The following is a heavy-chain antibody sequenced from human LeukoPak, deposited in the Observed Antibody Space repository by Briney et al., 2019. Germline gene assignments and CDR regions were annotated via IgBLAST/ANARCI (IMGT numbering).Heavy chain of an antibody. CDR3: ASVPGIAAHFDY. D-gene: IGHD6-13*01. Sequence: SETLSLTCTVSGGSISSGGYYWSWIRQPPGKGLEWIGYIYHSGSTYYNPSLKSRVTISVDRSKNQFSLKLSSVTAADTAVYYCASVPGIAAHFDYWGQGTLVTVSS. CDR1: GGSISSGGYY. J-gene: IGHJ4*02. V-gene: IGHV4-30-2*01. CDR2: IYHSGST.